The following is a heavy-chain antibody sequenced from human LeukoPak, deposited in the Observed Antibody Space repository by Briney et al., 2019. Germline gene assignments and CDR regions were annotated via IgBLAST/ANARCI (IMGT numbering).Heavy chain of an antibody. D-gene: IGHD4-23*01. CDR2: ISPNSGDT. CDR1: GYTFTDHY. V-gene: IGHV1-2*02. Sequence: EASVTVSCKASGYTFTDHYVHWLRQAPGQGLEGMGWISPNSGDTHYVQSFQGRVTMASDTSISTAYMELTRLTSDDTAVYYCARGAYGGNADAFDIWGQGTLVTVSS. CDR3: ARGAYGGNADAFDI. J-gene: IGHJ3*02.